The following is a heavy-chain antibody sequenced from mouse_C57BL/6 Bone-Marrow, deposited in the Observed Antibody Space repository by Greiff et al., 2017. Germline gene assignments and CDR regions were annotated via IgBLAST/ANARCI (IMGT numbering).Heavy chain of an antibody. J-gene: IGHJ2*01. CDR1: GYSITSGYD. V-gene: IGHV3-1*01. Sequence: EVQLQQSGPGMVKPSQSLSLTCTVTGYSITSGYDWHWIRHFPGNKLEWMGYISYSGSTNYNPSLKSRISITPDTSKNHFFLKLNSVTTEDTATYYCARIYDGYYDYWGQGTTLTVSS. CDR2: ISYSGST. D-gene: IGHD2-3*01. CDR3: ARIYDGYYDY.